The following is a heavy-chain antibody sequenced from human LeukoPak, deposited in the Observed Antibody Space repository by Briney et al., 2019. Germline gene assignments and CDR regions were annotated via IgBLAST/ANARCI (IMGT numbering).Heavy chain of an antibody. J-gene: IGHJ3*02. CDR1: GYSFSSNSYY. D-gene: IGHD3-10*01. Sequence: PWETLCLTCTASGYSFSSNSYYWVRIRQPPGQELVWIGSIYYSGNTYDNPSFKRRSTIYVDTSKNQFSLNLTSVTAADTDVYYCGRDDGVRGAQDAFDIWGQGTMVTVSS. V-gene: IGHV4-39*02. CDR2: IYYSGNT. CDR3: GRDDGVRGAQDAFDI.